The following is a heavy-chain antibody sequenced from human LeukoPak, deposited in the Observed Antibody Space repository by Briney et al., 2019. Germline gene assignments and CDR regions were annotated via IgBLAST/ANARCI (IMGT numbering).Heavy chain of an antibody. D-gene: IGHD3-22*01. CDR2: ISGSGGST. CDR1: GFTFSSYG. Sequence: GGTLRLSCAASGFTFSSYGMSWVRQAPGKGLERVSAISGSGGSTYYADSVKGRFTISRDNSKNTLYLQMNSLRAEDTAVYYCAKRPDSGSMIVVVIGYYFDYWGQGTLVTVSS. J-gene: IGHJ4*02. CDR3: AKRPDSGSMIVVVIGYYFDY. V-gene: IGHV3-23*01.